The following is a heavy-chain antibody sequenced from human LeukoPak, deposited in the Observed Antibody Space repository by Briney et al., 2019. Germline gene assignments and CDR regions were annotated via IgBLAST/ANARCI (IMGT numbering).Heavy chain of an antibody. CDR1: GFTFGDYA. J-gene: IGHJ4*02. CDR2: IRSKAYGGTT. D-gene: IGHD5-12*01. V-gene: IGHV3-49*04. CDR3: TTLGGYDYYFDC. Sequence: GGSLRLSCTASGFTFGDYAMSWVRQAPGKGLEWVGFIRSKAYGGTTEYAASVEGRFTISRDDSKSIAYLQMNSLKTEDTAVYYCTTLGGYDYYFDCWGQGTLVTVSS.